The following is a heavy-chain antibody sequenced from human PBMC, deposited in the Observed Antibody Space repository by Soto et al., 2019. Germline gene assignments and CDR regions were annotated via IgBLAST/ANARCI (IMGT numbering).Heavy chain of an antibody. CDR1: GFTFSDYY. CDR3: AGGGHVLLFLEGFLWGAWDY. CDR2: ISSSGSTI. Sequence: QVQLVESGGGLVKPGGSLRLSCAASGFTFSDYYMSWIRQAPGKGLEWVSYISSSGSTIYYADSVKGRFTISRDNAKNSLYRKMNSLRAEDRAVYDCAGGGHVLLFLEGFLWGAWDYGGRGPLVTVSS. J-gene: IGHJ4*02. V-gene: IGHV3-11*01. D-gene: IGHD3-3*01.